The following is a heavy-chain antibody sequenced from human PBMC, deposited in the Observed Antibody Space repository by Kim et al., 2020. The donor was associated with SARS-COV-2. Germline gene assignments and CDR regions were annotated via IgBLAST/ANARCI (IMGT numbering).Heavy chain of an antibody. V-gene: IGHV4-61*01. CDR3: ARDPLAGSYPTDY. D-gene: IGHD1-26*01. CDR2: IYYSGST. J-gene: IGHJ4*02. Sequence: SETLSLTCTVSGGSVSSGSYYWSWIRQPPGKGLEWIGYIYYSGSTNYNPSLKSRVTISVDTSKNQFSLKLSSVTAADTAVYYCARDPLAGSYPTDYWGQG. CDR1: GGSVSSGSYY.